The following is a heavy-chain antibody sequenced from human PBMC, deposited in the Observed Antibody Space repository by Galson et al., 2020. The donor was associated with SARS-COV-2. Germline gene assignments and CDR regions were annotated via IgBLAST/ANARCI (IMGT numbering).Heavy chain of an antibody. CDR3: ARSGSSWGDWFDP. CDR2: IYYDGST. D-gene: IGHD6-13*01. J-gene: IGHJ5*02. V-gene: IGHV4-59*01. CDR1: GGSISNKY. Sequence: ETSETLSLTCTVSGGSISNKYWSWIRQPPGKRLEWIGYIYYDGSTNYNPSLKSRVIISVDMSKNQISLKLTSVTAADTAVYFCARSGSSWGDWFDPWGQGILVTVSS.